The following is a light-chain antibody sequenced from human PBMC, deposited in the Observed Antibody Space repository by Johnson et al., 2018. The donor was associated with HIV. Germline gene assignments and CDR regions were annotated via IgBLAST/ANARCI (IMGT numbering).Light chain of an antibody. CDR1: SSNIGNNY. CDR3: ATWDTSLSAGGV. V-gene: IGLV1-51*01. Sequence: QSVLTQPPSVSAAPGQKVTISCSGSSSNIGNNYVSWYQQLPGTAPKLLIYDNNKRPSGIPDRFSASKSATTATLGITGLQTGDEADYYCATWDTSLSAGGVFGTGTKVTVL. J-gene: IGLJ1*01. CDR2: DNN.